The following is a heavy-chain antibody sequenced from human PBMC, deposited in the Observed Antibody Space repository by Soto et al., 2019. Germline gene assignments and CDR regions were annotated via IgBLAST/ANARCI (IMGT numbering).Heavy chain of an antibody. CDR2: ISSSSSTI. CDR1: GFTFSSYS. CDR3: ARAIGIQRYDY. J-gene: IGHJ4*02. D-gene: IGHD5-18*01. V-gene: IGHV3-48*04. Sequence: GGSLRLSCAASGFTFSSYSMNWVRQAPGKGLEWVSYISSSSSTIYYADSVKGRFTISRDNAKNSLYLQMNSLRAEDTAVYYCARAIGIQRYDYWGQGTLVTVSS.